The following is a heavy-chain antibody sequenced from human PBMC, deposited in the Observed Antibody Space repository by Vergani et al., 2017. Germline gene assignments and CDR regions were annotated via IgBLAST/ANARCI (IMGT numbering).Heavy chain of an antibody. D-gene: IGHD2-15*01. CDR2: INHSGST. CDR1: GGSFSGYY. J-gene: IGHJ5*02. V-gene: IGHV4-34*01. CDR3: ARGQRYCSGGSCPAAWFDP. Sequence: QVQLQQWGAGLLKPSETLSLTCAVYGGSFSGYYWSWIRQPPGKGLEWIGEINHSGSTNYNPSLKSRVTISVDTSKNQFSRKLSSVTAADTAVYCCARGQRYCSGGSCPAAWFDPWGQGTLVTVSS.